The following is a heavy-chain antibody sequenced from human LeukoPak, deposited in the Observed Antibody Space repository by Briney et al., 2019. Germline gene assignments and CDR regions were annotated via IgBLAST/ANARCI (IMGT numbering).Heavy chain of an antibody. J-gene: IGHJ4*02. V-gene: IGHV3-23*01. Sequence: GGSLRLSCAASGFTFSSYAMSWVRQAPGRGLEWVSAISGSGVSTFYADSVKGRFTISRDNPKNTLYLQVNSLRADDTAVYYCAKARGGGWFIDYWGQGTLVTVSS. D-gene: IGHD6-19*01. CDR3: AKARGGGWFIDY. CDR1: GFTFSSYA. CDR2: ISGSGVST.